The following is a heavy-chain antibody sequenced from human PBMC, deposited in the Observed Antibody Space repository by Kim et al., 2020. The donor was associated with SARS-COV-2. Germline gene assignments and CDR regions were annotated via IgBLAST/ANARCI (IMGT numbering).Heavy chain of an antibody. Sequence: ASVKVSCKASGYTFTSYYMHWVRQAPGQGLEWMGIINPSGGSTSYAQKFQGRVTMTRDTSTSTVYMELSSLRSEDTAVYYCARGPPFIVVVVAATQAFDPWGQGTLVTVSS. J-gene: IGHJ5*02. V-gene: IGHV1-46*01. CDR2: INPSGGST. CDR1: GYTFTSYY. D-gene: IGHD2-15*01. CDR3: ARGPPFIVVVVAATQAFDP.